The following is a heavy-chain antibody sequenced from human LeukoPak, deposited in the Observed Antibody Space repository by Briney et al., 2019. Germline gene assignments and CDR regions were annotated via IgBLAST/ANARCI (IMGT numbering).Heavy chain of an antibody. CDR2: IYYSGST. J-gene: IGHJ1*01. D-gene: IGHD3-3*02. V-gene: IGHV4-59*08. CDR3: TGGYISTTSFHH. CDR1: GGSISSYY. Sequence: PSETLSLTCTVSGGSISSYYWSWIRQPPGKELEWIGYIYYSGSTNYNPSLKSRVTISVDTSKNQFSLKLSSVTAADTAVYYCTGGYISTTSFHHWGQGTLVTVSS.